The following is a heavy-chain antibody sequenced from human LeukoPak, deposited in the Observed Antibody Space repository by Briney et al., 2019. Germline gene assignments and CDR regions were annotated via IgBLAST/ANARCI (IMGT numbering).Heavy chain of an antibody. CDR2: IQYDGSQI. V-gene: IGHV3-30*02. CDR3: AKGGAEGDY. CDR1: GATFSSYN. J-gene: IGHJ4*02. D-gene: IGHD3-16*01. Sequence: GGSLRLSCAVSGATFSSYNMHWVRQAPGKGLEWVAFIQYDGSQIYYGDSVKGRFVISRDNSKNTLYLQMDSLRLEDTAVYFCAKGGAEGDYWGQGTLVTVSS.